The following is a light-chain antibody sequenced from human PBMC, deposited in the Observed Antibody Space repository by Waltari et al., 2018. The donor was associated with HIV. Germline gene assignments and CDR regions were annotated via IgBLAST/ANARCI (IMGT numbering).Light chain of an antibody. J-gene: IGKJ1*01. V-gene: IGKV3-20*01. Sequence: EIVLTQTPGTLSLSPGDRATLSCRASQSVTNSYLAWYQQKPGQPPRLFAYGDSRRATGIPDRFRASGSGTDFTLTISRLEPEDFAVYYCQQYAASPRTFGQGTKVEIK. CDR2: GDS. CDR3: QQYAASPRT. CDR1: QSVTNSY.